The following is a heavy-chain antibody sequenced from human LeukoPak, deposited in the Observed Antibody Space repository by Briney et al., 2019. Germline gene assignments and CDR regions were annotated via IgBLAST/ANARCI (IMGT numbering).Heavy chain of an antibody. CDR1: GFIFSYYS. CDR3: ARSEFEAFDM. Sequence: GGSLRLSCAASGFIFSYYSMNWFRQAPGKGLEWVSSMISNSNYMSYADSVKGRFTISRDNAKNSLYLQMTSLRAEDTAVYYCARSEFEAFDMWGQGTMVTVSS. V-gene: IGHV3-21*01. J-gene: IGHJ3*02. CDR2: MISNSNYM. D-gene: IGHD3-10*01.